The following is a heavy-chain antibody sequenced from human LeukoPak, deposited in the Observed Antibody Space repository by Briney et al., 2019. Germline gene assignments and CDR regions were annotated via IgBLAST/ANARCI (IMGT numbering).Heavy chain of an antibody. CDR2: IIHSGGT. V-gene: IGHV4-34*12. CDR1: GGSFSGYY. J-gene: IGHJ3*02. D-gene: IGHD3-10*01. CDR3: ARPMVRGVNDALDI. Sequence: SQTLSLTCAVYGGSFSGYYWSWIRQPPGKGLDWIGEIIHSGGTDYNPSLKSRATISLDTSKNQFSLKLSSVTAADTAVYYCARPMVRGVNDALDIWGQGTMVTVSS.